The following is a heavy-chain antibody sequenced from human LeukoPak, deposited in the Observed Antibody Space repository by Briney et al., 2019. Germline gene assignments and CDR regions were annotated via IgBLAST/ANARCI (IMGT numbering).Heavy chain of an antibody. CDR1: GYGFTTYW. V-gene: IGHV5-51*01. CDR2: IYPGDSDT. J-gene: IGHJ4*02. CDR3: ARLLGGMVRGVMDY. D-gene: IGHD3-10*01. Sequence: GESLKISCKASGYGFTTYWIGWVRQMPGKGLEYMGIIYPGDSDTRYSPSFQGQVTISADKSIGTTYLQWSSLKASDTAMYYCARLLGGMVRGVMDYWGQGTLVTVSS.